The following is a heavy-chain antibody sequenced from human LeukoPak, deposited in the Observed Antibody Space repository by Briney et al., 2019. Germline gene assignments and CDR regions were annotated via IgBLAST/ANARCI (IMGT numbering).Heavy chain of an antibody. Sequence: PGGSLRLSCAASGFTFDDYGMSWVRQAPGKGLEWVSGINWNGGSTGYADSVKGRFTISRDNAKNSLYLQMNSLRAEDTALYYCARMYYYDSSGYLDSWGQGTLVTVSS. CDR3: ARMYYYDSSGYLDS. D-gene: IGHD3-22*01. J-gene: IGHJ5*01. V-gene: IGHV3-20*04. CDR2: INWNGGST. CDR1: GFTFDDYG.